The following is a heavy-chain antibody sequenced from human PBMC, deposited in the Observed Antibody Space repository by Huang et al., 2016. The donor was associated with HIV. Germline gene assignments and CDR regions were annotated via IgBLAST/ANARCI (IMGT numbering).Heavy chain of an antibody. CDR3: AKDRKGGSSWSGYFDS. Sequence: EVQLVESGGGLVQPGRSLRLSCTASGFTFDDYAMHWVRQVPGKGLEWVSGISQSSNNLVYAGSLKGRVTNTRDNAKNSLYLQMNSLRVEDMAFYYCAKDRKGGSSWSGYFDSWGQGTLVTVSS. CDR2: ISQSSNNL. V-gene: IGHV3-9*03. CDR1: GFTFDDYA. J-gene: IGHJ4*01. D-gene: IGHD6-19*01.